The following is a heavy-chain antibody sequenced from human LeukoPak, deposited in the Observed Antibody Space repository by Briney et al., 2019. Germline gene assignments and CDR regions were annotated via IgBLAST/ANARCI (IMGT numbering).Heavy chain of an antibody. CDR2: ISAYNGNT. Sequence: ASVKVSCKASGYTFTSHDYSWVRQAPGQGLEWMGWISAYNGNTNYAQKLQGRVTMTTDTSTSTAYMELRSLRSDDTAVYYRARVLTAIDDYLDYWGQGTLVTVSS. J-gene: IGHJ4*02. CDR3: ARVLTAIDDYLDY. V-gene: IGHV1-18*01. D-gene: IGHD2-21*02. CDR1: GYTFTSHD.